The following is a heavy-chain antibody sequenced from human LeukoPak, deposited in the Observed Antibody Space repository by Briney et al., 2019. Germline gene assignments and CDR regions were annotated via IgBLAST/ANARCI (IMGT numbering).Heavy chain of an antibody. J-gene: IGHJ4*02. CDR3: ARDAAGTLSLDY. Sequence: SETLSLTCAVSGYSISSGYYWGWIRQPPGKGLEWIGSIYHSGSTYYNPSLKSRVTISVDTSKNQFSLKLSSVTAANTAVYYCARDAAGTLSLDYWGQGTLVTVSP. CDR1: GYSISSGYY. V-gene: IGHV4-38-2*02. CDR2: IYHSGST. D-gene: IGHD6-19*01.